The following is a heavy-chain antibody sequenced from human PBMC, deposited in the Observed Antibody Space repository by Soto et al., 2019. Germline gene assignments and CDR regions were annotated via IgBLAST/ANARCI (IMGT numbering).Heavy chain of an antibody. CDR3: VRLIGNRWFDS. D-gene: IGHD3-22*01. J-gene: IGHJ5*01. V-gene: IGHV6-1*01. CDR2: TYYRSRWYF. Sequence: QVQLQQSGPGLVKPSQTLSLTCDISGDSVSTNTATWDWIRQSPSRGLEWLGRTYYRSRWYFDYAAYLHSTLTISQDISHNQFSLQLSSVTPAATAISSCVRLIGNRWFDSWGQATLVTVSS. CDR1: GDSVSTNTAT.